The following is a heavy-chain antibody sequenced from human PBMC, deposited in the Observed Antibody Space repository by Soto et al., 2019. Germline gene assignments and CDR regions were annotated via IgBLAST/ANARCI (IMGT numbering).Heavy chain of an antibody. D-gene: IGHD3-16*01. CDR1: GGSFSGYY. CDR2: INHSGST. CDR3: ARGLPLVGDYYGMDV. J-gene: IGHJ6*02. V-gene: IGHV4-34*01. Sequence: SETLSLTCAVYGGSFSGYYWSWIRQPPGKGLEWIGEINHSGSTNYNPSLKSRVTISVDTSKNQFSLKLSSVTAADTAVYYCARGLPLVGDYYGMDVWGQGTTVTVS.